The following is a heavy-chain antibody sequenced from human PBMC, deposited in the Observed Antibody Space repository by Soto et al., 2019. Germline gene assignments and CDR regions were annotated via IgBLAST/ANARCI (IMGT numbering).Heavy chain of an antibody. CDR1: GFTFYDIA. J-gene: IGHJ4*02. V-gene: IGHV3-9*01. CDR3: VKDMYEGSSGGSLDY. CDR2: ISGTRNII. D-gene: IGHD2-15*01. Sequence: EVQLVESGGGLVQPGRSLRLSCAASGFTFYDIAMHWVRQAPGKGLEWVSRISGTRNIIDYADSVKGRFIISRDNAKNSLYLQMNSLRPEDTAFYYCVKDMYEGSSGGSLDYWGQGTLVTVSS.